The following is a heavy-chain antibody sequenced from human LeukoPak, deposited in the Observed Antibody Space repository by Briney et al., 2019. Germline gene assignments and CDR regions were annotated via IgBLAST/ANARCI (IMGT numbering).Heavy chain of an antibody. CDR2: INPSGGST. D-gene: IGHD5-24*01. CDR1: GYTFTSYY. V-gene: IGHV1-46*01. J-gene: IGHJ4*02. Sequence: ASVKVSCKASGYTFTSYYMHWVRQALGQGLEWMGIINPSGGSTSYAQKFQGRVTMTRDTSTSTVYMELSSLRSEDTAVYYCARDGGWLRYDYWGQGTLVTVSS. CDR3: ARDGGWLRYDY.